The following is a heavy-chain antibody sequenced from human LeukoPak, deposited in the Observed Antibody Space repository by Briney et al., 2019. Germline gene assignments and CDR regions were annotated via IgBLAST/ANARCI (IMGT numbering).Heavy chain of an antibody. D-gene: IGHD2-15*01. CDR3: ARMDLDRSCSGDRCSNWFDP. J-gene: IGHJ5*02. CDR2: IYYSGST. CDR1: GGSLSISSYY. Sequence: SETLSLTFTVSGGSLSISSYYWGWLRQPPGKGLEWIGSIYYSGSTYYNPSLKSRVTISVDTSKNQFSLKLSSVTAADTAVYYCARMDLDRSCSGDRCSNWFDPWGQGTLVIVSS. V-gene: IGHV4-39*07.